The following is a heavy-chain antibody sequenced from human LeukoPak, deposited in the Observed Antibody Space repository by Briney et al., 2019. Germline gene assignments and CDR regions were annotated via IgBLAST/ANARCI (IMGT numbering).Heavy chain of an antibody. V-gene: IGHV3-74*01. CDR2: IKSDGSRT. Sequence: PGGSLRLSCAASGFAFSSYWMHWVRQAPGKGLVWVSRIKSDGSRTSYADSVKGRFTISRDNAKNTLYLQMNSLRADDTAVYYCASVVDYYYGMDVWGQGTTVTVSS. CDR1: GFAFSSYW. J-gene: IGHJ6*02. D-gene: IGHD2-2*01. CDR3: ASVVDYYYGMDV.